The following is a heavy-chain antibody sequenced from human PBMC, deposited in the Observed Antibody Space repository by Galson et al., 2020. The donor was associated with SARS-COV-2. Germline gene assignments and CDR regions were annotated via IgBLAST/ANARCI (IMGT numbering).Heavy chain of an antibody. Sequence: GESLRLSCAISGFNFSDYYMSWIRQAPGKGLQWIAFISGSGTLIYHADSVRGRFTISRDNAKNSLYLQLNSLRAGDTALYYCARGYTAVDYWGHGTQVTVSS. V-gene: IGHV3-11*01. J-gene: IGHJ4*01. D-gene: IGHD5-18*01. CDR2: ISGSGTLI. CDR3: ARGYTAVDY. CDR1: GFNFSDYY.